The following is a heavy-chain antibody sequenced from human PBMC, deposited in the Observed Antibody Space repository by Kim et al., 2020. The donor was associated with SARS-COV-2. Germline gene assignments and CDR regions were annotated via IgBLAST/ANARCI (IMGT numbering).Heavy chain of an antibody. Sequence: GGSLRLSCAASGFTFSTYAMSWVRQAPGKGLEWVSSVSGSGGSTYHADSAKGRFAISRDNSKNTLYLQMNSLRAEDTAVYYCAKGRSDNIAAAFNYWGQG. CDR2: VSGSGGST. CDR3: AKGRSDNIAAAFNY. CDR1: GFTFSTYA. D-gene: IGHD6-13*01. V-gene: IGHV3-23*01. J-gene: IGHJ4*02.